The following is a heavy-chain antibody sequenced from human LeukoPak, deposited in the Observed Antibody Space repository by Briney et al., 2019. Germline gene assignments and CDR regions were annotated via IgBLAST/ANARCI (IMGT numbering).Heavy chain of an antibody. V-gene: IGHV4-59*01. CDR2: ISYSGNI. CDR3: ARVRSNDWYFDL. Sequence: PETLSLTCTVSGASISDYSWSWIRQPPGKGLEWIGSISYSGNINYNPSLESRVFISVDSSKKQFSLMVSSVTAADTAVYYCARVRSNDWYFDLWGRGTLVAVSS. J-gene: IGHJ2*01. CDR1: GASISDYS.